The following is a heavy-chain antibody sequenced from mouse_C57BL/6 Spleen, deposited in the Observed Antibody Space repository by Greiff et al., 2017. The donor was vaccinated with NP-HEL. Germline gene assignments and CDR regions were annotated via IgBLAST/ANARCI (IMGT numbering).Heavy chain of an antibody. D-gene: IGHD2-4*01. CDR2: IRSKSNNYET. V-gene: IGHV10-1*01. J-gene: IGHJ3*01. CDR3: VRDYDYDGGGFAY. Sequence: EVMLVESGGGLVQPKGSLKLSCAASGFSFNTYAMNWVRQAPGKGLEWVARIRSKSNNYETYYADAGKDRFTIARDDSESMLYLQMNNLKTEDTAMYYCVRDYDYDGGGFAYWGQGTLVTVSA. CDR1: GFSFNTYA.